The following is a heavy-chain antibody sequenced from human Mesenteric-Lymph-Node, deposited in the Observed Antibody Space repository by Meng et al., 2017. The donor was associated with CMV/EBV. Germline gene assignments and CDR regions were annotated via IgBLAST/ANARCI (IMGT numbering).Heavy chain of an antibody. V-gene: IGHV3-53*01. J-gene: IGHJ5*02. CDR1: GFTFSNYE. Sequence: GESLKISCVASGFTFSNYEMNWVRQAPGKGLEWVSTIYSGGSTYYAGSVKGRFTISRDISKNTLFLQMNSLRVEDTAVYYCALGGDYGLSWGQGTLVTVSS. D-gene: IGHD4-17*01. CDR2: IYSGGST. CDR3: ALGGDYGLS.